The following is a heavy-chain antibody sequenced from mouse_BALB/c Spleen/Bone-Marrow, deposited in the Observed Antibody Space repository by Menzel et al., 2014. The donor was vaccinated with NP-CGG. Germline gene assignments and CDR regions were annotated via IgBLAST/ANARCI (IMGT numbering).Heavy chain of an antibody. CDR2: INPGSGST. Sequence: VQLQQSGAELVRPGTSVKVSCRASGYAFTNYLIEWVKQRPGQGLEWIGVINPGSGSTNYNEKFKGKATLTADKSSSTAYMQLSSLTSDDSAVYFCARDGDYDEGYAMDYWGQGTSVTVSS. D-gene: IGHD2-4*01. J-gene: IGHJ4*01. CDR1: GYAFTNYL. CDR3: ARDGDYDEGYAMDY. V-gene: IGHV1-54*01.